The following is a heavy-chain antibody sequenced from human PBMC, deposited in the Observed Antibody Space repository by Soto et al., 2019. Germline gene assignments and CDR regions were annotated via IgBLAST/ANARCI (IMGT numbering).Heavy chain of an antibody. J-gene: IGHJ5*02. D-gene: IGHD4-17*01. V-gene: IGHV4-4*07. Sequence: TLSLTCTVSGGSISSYYWSWIRQPAGKGLEWIGRIYTSGSTNYNPSLKSRVTMSVDTSKNQFSLKLSSVTAADTAVYYCARVDDYGDYNWFDPWGQGTLVTVSS. CDR2: IYTSGST. CDR1: GGSISSYY. CDR3: ARVDDYGDYNWFDP.